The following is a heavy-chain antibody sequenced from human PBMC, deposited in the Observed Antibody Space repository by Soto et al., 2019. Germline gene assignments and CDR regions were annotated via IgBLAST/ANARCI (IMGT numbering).Heavy chain of an antibody. V-gene: IGHV3-7*02. CDR3: AASRSFDY. J-gene: IGHJ4*02. CDR2: IKQDGSEQ. Sequence: EAQLAESGGGLVQPGGSLRLSCAASGFTFSSYWMSWVRQVPGKGLEWVANIKQDGSEQYYVDSVMGRFTISRDNAKNSRYLQMNSLRAEDTSVYYCAASRSFDYWGQGALLTVSP. D-gene: IGHD3-10*01. CDR1: GFTFSSYW.